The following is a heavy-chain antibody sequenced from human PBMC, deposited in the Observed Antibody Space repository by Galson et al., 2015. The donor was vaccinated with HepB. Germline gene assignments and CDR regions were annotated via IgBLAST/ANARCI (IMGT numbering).Heavy chain of an antibody. Sequence: SVKVSCKASGGTFSSYAISWVRQAPGQGLEWMGGIIPIFGTANYAQKFQGRVTITADESTSTAYMELSSLRSEDTAVYYCARDWEARYIGAFDIWGQGTMVTVSS. D-gene: IGHD3-9*01. CDR1: GGTFSSYA. V-gene: IGHV1-69*13. CDR2: IIPIFGTA. J-gene: IGHJ3*02. CDR3: ARDWEARYIGAFDI.